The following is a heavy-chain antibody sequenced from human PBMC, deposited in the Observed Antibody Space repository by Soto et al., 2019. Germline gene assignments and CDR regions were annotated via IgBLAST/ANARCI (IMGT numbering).Heavy chain of an antibody. Sequence: GSLRLSCAASGFTFSSYAMSWVRQAPGKGLEWVSAISGSGGSTYYADSVKGRFTISRDNSKDTLYLQMNSLRAEDTAVYYCTTDYYDSSGYRKFDPWGQGTLVTVSS. CDR2: ISGSGGST. D-gene: IGHD3-22*01. J-gene: IGHJ5*02. CDR3: TTDYYDSSGYRKFDP. CDR1: GFTFSSYA. V-gene: IGHV3-23*01.